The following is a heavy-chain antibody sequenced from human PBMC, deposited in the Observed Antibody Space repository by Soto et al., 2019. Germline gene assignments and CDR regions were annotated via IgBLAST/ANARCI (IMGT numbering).Heavy chain of an antibody. CDR3: ARERLYYDSSGYLGLYYYYYYGMDV. J-gene: IGHJ6*02. Sequence: SETLSLTCTVSGGSISSYYWSWIRQPPGKGLEWIGYIYYSGSTNYNPSLKSRVTISVDTSKNQFSLKLSSVTAADTAVYYCARERLYYDSSGYLGLYYYYYYGMDVWGQGTTVTVTS. V-gene: IGHV4-59*01. CDR2: IYYSGST. D-gene: IGHD3-22*01. CDR1: GGSISSYY.